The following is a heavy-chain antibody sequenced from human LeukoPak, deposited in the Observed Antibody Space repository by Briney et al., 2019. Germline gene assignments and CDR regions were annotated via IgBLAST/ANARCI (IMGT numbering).Heavy chain of an antibody. Sequence: GASVKVSCKASGYTFTSYAISWVRQAPGQGLEWMGGIIPIFGTANYAQKFQGRVTITADESTSTAYMELSSLRSEDTAVYYCARDRWVRITMIVGQPLYYWGQGTLVTVSS. CDR2: IIPIFGTA. CDR1: GYTFTSYA. V-gene: IGHV1-69*13. CDR3: ARDRWVRITMIVGQPLYY. J-gene: IGHJ4*02. D-gene: IGHD3-22*01.